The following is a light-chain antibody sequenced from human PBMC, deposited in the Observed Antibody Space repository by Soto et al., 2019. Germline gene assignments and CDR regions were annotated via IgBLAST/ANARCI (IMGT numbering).Light chain of an antibody. CDR3: QHYNSYSEA. CDR2: KAS. V-gene: IGKV1-5*03. J-gene: IGKJ1*01. Sequence: IHLHQYTSTLAGSLCDRGTLTCRASQTISSWLAWYQQKPGKATKLLIHKASTLKSGVPSRFSGSGSGTEFTLTISSLQPDDFATYYCQHYNSYSEAFGQGTKVDI. CDR1: QTISSW.